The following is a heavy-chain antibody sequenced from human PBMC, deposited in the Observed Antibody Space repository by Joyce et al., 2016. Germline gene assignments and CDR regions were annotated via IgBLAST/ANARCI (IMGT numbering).Heavy chain of an antibody. V-gene: IGHV1-2*06. CDR3: ARVLVGDCSGGSCYFDY. Sequence: QVQLVQSGAEVKKPGASVKVSCKAAGYTFTGDYMHWVRQAPGQGLEGMGRINPNGGGTNVAQKCQGRVTMTRDTSISTAYRERSRLGSDDTAGYYCARVLVGDCSGGSCYFDYWGQGSLVTVSS. CDR2: INPNGGGT. J-gene: IGHJ4*02. CDR1: GYTFTGDY. D-gene: IGHD2-15*01.